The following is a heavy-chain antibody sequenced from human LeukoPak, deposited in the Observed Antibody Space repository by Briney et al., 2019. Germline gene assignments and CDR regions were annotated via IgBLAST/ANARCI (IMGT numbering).Heavy chain of an antibody. V-gene: IGHV1-24*01. CDR1: GYTLTELS. D-gene: IGHD3-22*01. J-gene: IGHJ3*02. CDR3: ATLDSSGYPRDAFDI. Sequence: GASVKVSCKVSGYTLTELSMHWVRQAPGKGLEWMGGFDPEDGETIYAQKFQGRVTMTEDTSTDTAYMELSSLRSEDTAVYYCATLDSSGYPRDAFDIWGQGTMVTVSS. CDR2: FDPEDGET.